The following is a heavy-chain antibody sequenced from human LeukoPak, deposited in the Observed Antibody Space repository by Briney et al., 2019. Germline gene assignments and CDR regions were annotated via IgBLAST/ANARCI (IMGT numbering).Heavy chain of an antibody. V-gene: IGHV1-2*02. CDR1: GYSFTGYY. Sequence: AVKVSCKASGYSFTGYYVHWVRPAPGQGLEWMGWINPYNGGTKYAQKFQGRVTMTRGTSISTAYMELMCLTSDETAVYYCARWAGGHCRTDRIRPYDYRGQGTLVTVSS. D-gene: IGHD2-8*02. J-gene: IGHJ4*02. CDR3: ARWAGGHCRTDRIRPYDY. CDR2: INPYNGGT.